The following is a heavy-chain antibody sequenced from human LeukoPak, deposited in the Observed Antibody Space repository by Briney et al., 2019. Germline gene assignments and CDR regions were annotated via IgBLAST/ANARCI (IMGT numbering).Heavy chain of an antibody. CDR2: INHSGST. CDR3: ARRVGYCTNGVCYYFDY. Sequence: PSETLSLTCAVYGGSFSGYYWSWIPQPPGKGLEWIGEINHSGSTNYNPSLKSRVTISVDTSKNQFSLKLSSVTAADTAVYYCARRVGYCTNGVCYYFDYWGQGTLVTVSS. J-gene: IGHJ4*02. CDR1: GGSFSGYY. D-gene: IGHD2-8*01. V-gene: IGHV4-34*01.